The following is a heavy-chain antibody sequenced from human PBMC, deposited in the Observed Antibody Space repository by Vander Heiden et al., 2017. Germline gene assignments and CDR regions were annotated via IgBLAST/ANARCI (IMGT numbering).Heavy chain of an antibody. CDR2: IYHSGST. J-gene: IGHJ3*02. D-gene: IGHD3-16*01. CDR1: GYSISRGYY. Sequence: QVQLQESGPGLVKPSETLSLTCAVSGYSISRGYYWGWIRQPPGKGLEWIGSIYHSGSTYYNPALKSRVTISVDTSKNQFSLKLRSVTAADTAVYYCASSGMGEVAFDIWGQGTMVTVSS. CDR3: ASSGMGEVAFDI. V-gene: IGHV4-38-2*01.